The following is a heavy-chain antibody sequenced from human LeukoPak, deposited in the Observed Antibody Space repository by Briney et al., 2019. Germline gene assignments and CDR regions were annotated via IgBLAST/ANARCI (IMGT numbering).Heavy chain of an antibody. CDR1: GFTFSSNY. D-gene: IGHD6-13*01. J-gene: IGHJ4*02. V-gene: IGHV3-23*01. CDR3: AKRGIAAGVRGSYLDY. Sequence: GGSLRLSCAASGFTFSSNYMTWVRQAPGKGLAWVSGISGSGDSTYYADSVKGRFTISRDNSNNTLYLQMNSLRAEETAVYYCAKRGIAAGVRGSYLDYWGQGTLVTVSS. CDR2: ISGSGDST.